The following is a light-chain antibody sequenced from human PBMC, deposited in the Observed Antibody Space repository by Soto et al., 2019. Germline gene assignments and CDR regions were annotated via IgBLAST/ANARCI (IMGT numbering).Light chain of an antibody. CDR3: QQSDRRSRT. Sequence: DIQMTQSPSSLSASVGDRVTITCRASQSISRFLNWYQQKPGKAPIVLIYAASSLQSGVPSRFSGSGSGTDLTLASSSLQPEDVATYYCQQSDRRSRTCGQGTKPEIK. CDR1: QSISRF. J-gene: IGKJ2*02. V-gene: IGKV1-39*01. CDR2: AAS.